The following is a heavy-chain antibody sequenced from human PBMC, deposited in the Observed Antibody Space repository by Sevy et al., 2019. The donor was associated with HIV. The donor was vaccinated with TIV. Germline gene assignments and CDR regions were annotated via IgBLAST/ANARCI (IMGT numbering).Heavy chain of an antibody. CDR3: ARGPFFSPEYCSGGSCPTIDY. CDR2: ISQSGST. J-gene: IGHJ4*02. D-gene: IGHD2-15*01. CDR1: GVSFSDYY. V-gene: IGHV4-34*01. Sequence: SETLSLTCAVSGVSFSDYYWSWIRQPPGKGLEWIGEISQSGSTNYNPSLKSRVIMSLDTSKNQFSLKLTSVTAADTAVYYCARGPFFSPEYCSGGSCPTIDYWGQGTLVTVSS.